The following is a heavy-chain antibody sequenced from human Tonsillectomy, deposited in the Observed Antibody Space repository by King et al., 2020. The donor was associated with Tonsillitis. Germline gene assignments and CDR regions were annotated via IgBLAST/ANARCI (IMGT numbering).Heavy chain of an antibody. CDR2: IRYDGSNK. J-gene: IGHJ6*02. Sequence: VQLVESGGGVVQPGGSLRLSCAASGFTFSSYGMHWVRQAPGKGLEWVAFIRYDGSNKYYADSVKGRFTISRDNSKNTLYLQMNSLRAEDTAVYYCAKKNRDSDFWSGLNRSYYYYGMDVWGQGTTVTVSS. V-gene: IGHV3-30*02. CDR3: AKKNRDSDFWSGLNRSYYYYGMDV. CDR1: GFTFSSYG. D-gene: IGHD3-3*01.